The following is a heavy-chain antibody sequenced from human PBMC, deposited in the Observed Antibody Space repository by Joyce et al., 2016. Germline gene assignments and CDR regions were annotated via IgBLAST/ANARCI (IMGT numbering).Heavy chain of an antibody. V-gene: IGHV3-7*01. J-gene: IGHJ6*02. CDR3: ATGGGMDV. Sequence: EVQLVESGGGLVQPGGSLRLSCAASGFTFSTTWMTWVRQSPGKGPELVANIKPDGSEKYYVGSVKGRFTISRDNAKNSLSLLMNSLRVDDTAVYYCATGGGMDVWGQGTTVTVSS. CDR2: IKPDGSEK. CDR1: GFTFSTTW.